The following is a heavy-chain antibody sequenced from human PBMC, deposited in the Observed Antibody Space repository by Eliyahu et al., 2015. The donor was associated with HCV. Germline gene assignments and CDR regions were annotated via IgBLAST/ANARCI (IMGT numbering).Heavy chain of an antibody. D-gene: IGHD2-8*02. Sequence: GAEVKKPGESLRISCKGSGYSFTSYWISWVRQMPGKGLEWMGRIDPSDSYTNYSPSFQGHVTISADKSISTAYLQWSSLKASDTAMYYCARGVDGYYDGDGTGGETFQHWGQGTLVTVSS. V-gene: IGHV5-10-1*01. CDR1: GYSFTSYW. J-gene: IGHJ1*01. CDR2: IDPSDSYT. CDR3: ARGVDGYYDGDGTGGETFQH.